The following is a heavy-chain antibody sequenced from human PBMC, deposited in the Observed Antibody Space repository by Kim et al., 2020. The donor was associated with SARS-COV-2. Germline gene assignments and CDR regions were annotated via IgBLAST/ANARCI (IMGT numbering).Heavy chain of an antibody. CDR2: IYYSGST. D-gene: IGHD2-15*01. J-gene: IGHJ5*02. CDR1: GGSISSSSYY. V-gene: IGHV4-39*01. Sequence: SETLSLTCTVSGGSISSSSYYWGWIRQPPGKGLEWIGSIYYSGSTYHNPSLKSRGTISVDTSKNQFSLKLSSVTAADTAVYYCSRECSGGGCPGRYWFDP. CDR3: SRECSGGGCPGRYWFDP.